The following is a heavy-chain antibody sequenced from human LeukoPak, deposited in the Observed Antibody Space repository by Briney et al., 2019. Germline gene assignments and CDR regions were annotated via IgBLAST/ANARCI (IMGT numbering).Heavy chain of an antibody. J-gene: IGHJ4*02. CDR3: ARDREVRGRISSAFDY. CDR2: IWYDGSNK. D-gene: IGHD3-10*01. CDR1: GFTFSSYG. V-gene: IGHV3-33*01. Sequence: PGRSLRLSCAASGFTFSSYGMHWVRQAPGKGLEWVAVIWYDGSNKYYADSVKGRFTISRDSSKNTLYLQMNSLRAEDTAVYYCARDREVRGRISSAFDYWGQGTLVTVSS.